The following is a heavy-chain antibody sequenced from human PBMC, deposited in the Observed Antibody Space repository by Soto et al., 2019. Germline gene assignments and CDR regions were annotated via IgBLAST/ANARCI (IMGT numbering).Heavy chain of an antibody. D-gene: IGHD3-10*01. CDR2: IHSNGGT. J-gene: IGHJ4*02. Sequence: SETLSLTCTVSGGSISGYYWSWFRQPPGKGLEWIGFIHSNGGTNYNPSLKSRVNISVDTSKNQFSLKLSSVTAADTAVYYCARHYGSGTYPLDYWGQGTPVTVSS. CDR1: GGSISGYY. V-gene: IGHV4-59*01. CDR3: ARHYGSGTYPLDY.